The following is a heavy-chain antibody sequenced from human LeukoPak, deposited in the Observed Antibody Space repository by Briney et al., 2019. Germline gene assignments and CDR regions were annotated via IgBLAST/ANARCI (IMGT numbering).Heavy chain of an antibody. CDR3: AKDTLGYCSGGSCYSGAFDI. CDR1: GFTFSSYA. CDR2: IRYDGSNK. J-gene: IGHJ3*02. Sequence: PGGSLRLSCAASGFTFSSYAMSWVRQAPGKGLEWVAFIRYDGSNKYYADSVKGRFTISRDNSKNTLYLQMNSLRAEDTAVYYCAKDTLGYCSGGSCYSGAFDIWGQGTMVTVSS. V-gene: IGHV3-30*02. D-gene: IGHD2-15*01.